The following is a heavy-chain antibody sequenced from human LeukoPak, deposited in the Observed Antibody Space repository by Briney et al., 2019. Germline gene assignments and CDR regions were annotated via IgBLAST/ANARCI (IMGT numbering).Heavy chain of an antibody. Sequence: SQTLSLTCAISGDSVSSNSAAWNWLRQSPSRGLEWLGRTYYRSKWYNDYAVSVKSRITINPDTSKNQFSLQLNSVTPEDTAVYYCARGSSSGWYYYYYYMDVWGKGTTVTVSS. CDR3: ARGSSSGWYYYYYYMDV. D-gene: IGHD6-19*01. CDR1: GDSVSSNSAA. J-gene: IGHJ6*03. CDR2: TYYRSKWYN. V-gene: IGHV6-1*01.